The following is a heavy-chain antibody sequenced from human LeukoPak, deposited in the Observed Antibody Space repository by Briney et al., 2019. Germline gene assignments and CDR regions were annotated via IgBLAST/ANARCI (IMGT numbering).Heavy chain of an antibody. CDR1: AFTFSSCA. CDR2: ISYDGSDK. D-gene: IGHD1-26*01. CDR3: ARGPYSGSYCQY. Sequence: GRSLRLSCEASAFTFSSCAMHWVRQAPGKGLEWVAVISYDGSDKYYTDSVKGRFTISRDNSKNTLYLQMNSLRAEDTAVYYCARGPYSGSYCQYWGQGTLVTVSS. V-gene: IGHV3-30-3*01. J-gene: IGHJ1*01.